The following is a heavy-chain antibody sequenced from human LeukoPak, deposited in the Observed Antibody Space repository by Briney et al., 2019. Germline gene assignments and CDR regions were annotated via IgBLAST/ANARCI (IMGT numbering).Heavy chain of an antibody. CDR2: IFYRGTT. CDR1: GGSISSGTHY. V-gene: IGHV4-39*01. CDR3: ARHDYDLLTGYTINWFDP. J-gene: IGHJ5*02. D-gene: IGHD3-9*01. Sequence: PSETLSLTCTVSGGSISSGTHYWGWVRQPPGKGLEWIGSIFYRGTTFYSPSLKSRVTVSIDTSKNQFSLKLNSVTAAGTAVYYCARHDYDLLTGYTINWFDPWGQGTLVTVSS.